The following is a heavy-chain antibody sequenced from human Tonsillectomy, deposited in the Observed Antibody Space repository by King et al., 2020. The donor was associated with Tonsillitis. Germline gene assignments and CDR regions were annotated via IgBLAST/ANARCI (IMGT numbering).Heavy chain of an antibody. D-gene: IGHD7-27*01. CDR3: ARDRHWAFDY. J-gene: IGHJ4*02. CDR1: GFSFSDFS. CDR2: ISGSSRNI. Sequence: VQLVESGGGSIQPGGSLRLSCAAAGFSFSDFSMNWVRQAPGKGLEWVAYISGSSRNIKYADSVKGRFTISRDNGKNSMYLQMNSLRDEDTAVYYCARDRHWAFDYWGQGTLVTVSS. V-gene: IGHV3-48*02.